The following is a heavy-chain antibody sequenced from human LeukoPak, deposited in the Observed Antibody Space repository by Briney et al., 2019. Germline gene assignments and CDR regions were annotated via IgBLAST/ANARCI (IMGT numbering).Heavy chain of an antibody. V-gene: IGHV4-34*01. CDR3: ARGRWSGSTPYYYYHYYMDV. J-gene: IGHJ6*03. D-gene: IGHD3-3*01. CDR1: GGSFSGYY. CDR2: INHSGST. Sequence: PSETLSLTCAVYGGSFSGYYWSWIRQPPGKGLEWIGEINHSGSTNYNPSLKSRVTISVDTSKNQFSLKLSSVTAADTAVYYCARGRWSGSTPYYYYHYYMDVWGKGTTVTVSS.